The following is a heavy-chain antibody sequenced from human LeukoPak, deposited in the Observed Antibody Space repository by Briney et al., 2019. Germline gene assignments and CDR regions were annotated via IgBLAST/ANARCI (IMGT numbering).Heavy chain of an antibody. CDR1: VYTFTSYA. V-gene: IGHV1-3*01. CDR2: INAGNGNT. Sequence: ASVRVSCKPSVYTFTSYAMHWVRQAPGQKLEWMGWINAGNGNTKYSQKFQARVTITRDTSASTAYMELSSLRSEDTAVYYCARSTPYYDILTGYYGYWGQGTLVTVSS. D-gene: IGHD3-9*01. J-gene: IGHJ4*02. CDR3: ARSTPYYDILTGYYGY.